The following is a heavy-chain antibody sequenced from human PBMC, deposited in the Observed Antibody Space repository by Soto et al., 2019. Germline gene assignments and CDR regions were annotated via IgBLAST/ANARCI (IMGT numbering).Heavy chain of an antibody. V-gene: IGHV3-66*01. CDR3: ARAKMQLWPNYYDDGLDV. CDR1: GFTVSTNF. CDR2: IYRGGST. D-gene: IGHD5-18*01. Sequence: EVQLVESGGGLVQPGGSLRLSCAASGFTVSTNFMTWVRQAPGKGLEWVSVIYRGGSTFYADSVKGRFTITRDNSENTLYFQMNSLRAEDTAVYYCARAKMQLWPNYYDDGLDVWGQGTTVTVSS. J-gene: IGHJ6*02.